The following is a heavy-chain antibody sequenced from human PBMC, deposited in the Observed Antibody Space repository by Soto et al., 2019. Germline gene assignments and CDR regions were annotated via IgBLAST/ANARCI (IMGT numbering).Heavy chain of an antibody. CDR1: GFAFDHYG. CDR3: ARKPNWKYWYFGL. Sequence: EVQLVESGGSMIRPGGSLRLSCAAYGFAFDHYGMAWVRQVPGKGLEWVSGISGSGGNTGYADSVKGRFTMSRDNAKNSLYLQMKNLGDEDTALYHFARKPNWKYWYFGLWGRGTLVTVSS. D-gene: IGHD1-1*01. J-gene: IGHJ2*01. CDR2: ISGSGGNT. V-gene: IGHV3-20*01.